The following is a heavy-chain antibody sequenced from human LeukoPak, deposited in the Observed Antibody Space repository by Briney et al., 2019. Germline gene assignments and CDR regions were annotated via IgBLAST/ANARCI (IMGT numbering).Heavy chain of an antibody. CDR3: ARGNYGANSAGDY. V-gene: IGHV3-21*05. CDR1: GFTFSSYS. CDR2: ISSSSTHT. J-gene: IGHJ4*02. Sequence: GGSLRLSCAASGFTFSSYSMNWVRQAPGKGLEWISYISSSSTHTNYPDSVKGRFTISRDNAKNSLYLQMNSLRAEDTAVYYCARGNYGANSAGDYWGQGALVTVSS. D-gene: IGHD4-23*01.